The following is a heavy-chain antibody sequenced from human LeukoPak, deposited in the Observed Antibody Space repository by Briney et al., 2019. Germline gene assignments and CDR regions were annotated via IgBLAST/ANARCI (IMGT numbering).Heavy chain of an antibody. Sequence: PGGSLRLSCAASGFTFSSYWMHWVRQAPGKGLVWVSRIKGDGSSTTYADSVKGRFTISRDNAKNTLYLQMNSLRAEDTAVYCCARDAGGSPDYWGQGTLVTVSS. D-gene: IGHD1-26*01. V-gene: IGHV3-74*01. CDR2: IKGDGSST. CDR1: GFTFSSYW. CDR3: ARDAGGSPDY. J-gene: IGHJ4*02.